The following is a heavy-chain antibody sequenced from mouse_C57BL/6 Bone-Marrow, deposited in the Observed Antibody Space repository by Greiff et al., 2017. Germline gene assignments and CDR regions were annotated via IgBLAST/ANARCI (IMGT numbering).Heavy chain of an antibody. D-gene: IGHD1-1*01. CDR2: ISSGSSTI. CDR1: GFTFSDYG. V-gene: IGHV5-17*01. CDR3: ARNLSGSSGFAY. Sequence: DVKLVESGGGLVQPGGSLKLSCAASGFTFSDYGMHWVRQAPEKGLEWVAYISSGSSTIYYADTVKGRFTISRDNAKNTLFLQMTSLRSEDTAMYYCARNLSGSSGFAYWGRGALVTVSA. J-gene: IGHJ3*01.